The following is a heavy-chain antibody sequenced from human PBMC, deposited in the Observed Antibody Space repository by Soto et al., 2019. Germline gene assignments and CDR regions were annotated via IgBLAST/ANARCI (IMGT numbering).Heavy chain of an antibody. V-gene: IGHV3-23*01. CDR1: GFTFSSYS. Sequence: GGSLRLCCAASGFTFSSYSMNWVRRAPGKGLEWVSVISGSGANTYYAASVKGRFTISRDNSKNTVDLLMNSLRAEDTAVYYCAKGQHSSSRYMVAYWGQGTLVTVSS. CDR3: AKGQHSSSRYMVAY. D-gene: IGHD6-13*01. CDR2: ISGSGANT. J-gene: IGHJ4*02.